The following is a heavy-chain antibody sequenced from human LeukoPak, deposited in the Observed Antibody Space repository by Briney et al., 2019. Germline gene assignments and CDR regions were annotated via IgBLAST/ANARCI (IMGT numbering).Heavy chain of an antibody. CDR3: AKDVLLWFGGSSGSSY. J-gene: IGHJ4*02. CDR2: IWYDGSKK. V-gene: IGHV3-33*06. D-gene: IGHD3-10*01. Sequence: GWSLRLSCAASGFTFNSYGMHWVRQAPGKGLEWVALIWYDGSKKDYAGSVKGRFTISRDSSKNTLFLQMNSLRAEDTAVYYCAKDVLLWFGGSSGSSYWGQGTLVTVSS. CDR1: GFTFNSYG.